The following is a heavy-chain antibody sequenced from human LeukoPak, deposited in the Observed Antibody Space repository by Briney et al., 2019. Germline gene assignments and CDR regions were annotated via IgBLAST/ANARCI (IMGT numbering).Heavy chain of an antibody. D-gene: IGHD2-2*01. J-gene: IGHJ5*02. Sequence: GGSLRLSCAASGFTFRSCAMSWVRQAPGKGLEWVSAISGSGGSTYYADSVKGRFTISRDNSKNTLYLQMDSLRAEDTAVYYCAKGAWDCSSTSCYFNWFDPWGQGTLVTVSS. CDR3: AKGAWDCSSTSCYFNWFDP. CDR1: GFTFRSCA. V-gene: IGHV3-23*01. CDR2: ISGSGGST.